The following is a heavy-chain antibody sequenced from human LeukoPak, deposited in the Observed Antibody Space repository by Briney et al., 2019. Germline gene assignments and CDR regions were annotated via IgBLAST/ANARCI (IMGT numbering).Heavy chain of an antibody. Sequence: ASVKVSCKAPGGTFSSYAISWVRQAPGQGLEWMGWKNPNTGNTGYAQKFQGRVTITTDTSINTAYMELSSLRSDDTAVYYCAREGLDSWGQGTLVTVSS. CDR2: KNPNTGNT. J-gene: IGHJ4*02. V-gene: IGHV1-8*03. CDR3: AREGLDS. CDR1: GGTFSSYA.